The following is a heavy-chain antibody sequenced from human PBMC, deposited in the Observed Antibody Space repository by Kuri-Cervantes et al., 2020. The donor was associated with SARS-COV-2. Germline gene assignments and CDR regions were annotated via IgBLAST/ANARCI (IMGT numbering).Heavy chain of an antibody. Sequence: SETLSLTCTVSGGSISSSSYYWGWIRQPPGKGLEWIGSIYYSGSTNYNPSLKSRVTMSVDTSKNQFSLKLSSVTAADTAVYYCARVTTIFRDAFDIWGQGTMVTVSS. CDR3: ARVTTIFRDAFDI. D-gene: IGHD3-3*01. CDR2: IYYSGST. J-gene: IGHJ3*02. V-gene: IGHV4-39*07. CDR1: GGSISSSSYY.